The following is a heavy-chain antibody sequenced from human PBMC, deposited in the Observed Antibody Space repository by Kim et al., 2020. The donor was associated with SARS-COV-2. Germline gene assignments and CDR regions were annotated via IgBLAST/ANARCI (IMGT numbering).Heavy chain of an antibody. CDR3: ANGRIGRVEIWVADFDC. CDR2: ISYDGSHK. J-gene: IGHJ4*01. CDR1: GFTFTNYA. Sequence: GGSLRLSCAASGFTFTNYAMHWVRQAPGKGLEWVAFISYDGSHKYYGDSVKGRFTISRDNSKNTLDLQMNSLRSEDTAVYYCANGRIGRVEIWVADFDC. V-gene: IGHV3-30*18. D-gene: IGHD2-21*01.